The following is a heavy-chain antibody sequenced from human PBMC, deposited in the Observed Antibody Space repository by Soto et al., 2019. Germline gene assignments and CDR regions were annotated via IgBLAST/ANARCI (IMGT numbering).Heavy chain of an antibody. CDR3: AKCYQRDDYIWGSYRYPHYYYYYMDV. D-gene: IGHD3-16*02. Sequence: EVQLLESGGGLVQPGGSLRLSCAASGFTFSSYAMSWVRQAPGKGLEWVSAISGSGGSTYYADSVKGRFTISRDNSKNTLYLQMNSLRAEDTAVYYCAKCYQRDDYIWGSYRYPHYYYYYMDVWGKGTTVTVSS. V-gene: IGHV3-23*01. J-gene: IGHJ6*03. CDR2: ISGSGGST. CDR1: GFTFSSYA.